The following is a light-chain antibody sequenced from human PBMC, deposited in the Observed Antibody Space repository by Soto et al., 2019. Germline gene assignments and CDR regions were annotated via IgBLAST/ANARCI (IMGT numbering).Light chain of an antibody. Sequence: DIQMTQSPSSLSASVGDRVTITCRASQSIDRYLNWYQQKPGTAPKLLISGASSLRSGVPSRFSGSGSGTAFTLTINSLQPEDFATYYCQQGSRTLTFGGGTKVDIK. J-gene: IGKJ4*01. CDR2: GAS. CDR3: QQGSRTLT. CDR1: QSIDRY. V-gene: IGKV1-39*01.